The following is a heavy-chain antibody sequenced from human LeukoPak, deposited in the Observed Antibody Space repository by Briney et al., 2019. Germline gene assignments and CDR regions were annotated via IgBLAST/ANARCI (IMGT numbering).Heavy chain of an antibody. Sequence: GSLRLSCAASGFTFSSYWMHWVRQVPNQGLMWVSRISSDETISEYVDSVNGRLTISRDNAKNTLYLQMNSLRAEDTAVYFCLYGGYFQHWGQGTLVTVSS. CDR3: LYGGYFQH. J-gene: IGHJ1*01. D-gene: IGHD3-16*01. CDR1: GFTFSSYW. CDR2: ISSDETIS. V-gene: IGHV3-74*01.